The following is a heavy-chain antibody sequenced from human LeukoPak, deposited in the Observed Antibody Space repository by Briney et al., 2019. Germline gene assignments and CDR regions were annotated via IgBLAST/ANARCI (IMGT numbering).Heavy chain of an antibody. CDR2: ISSSSSTI. Sequence: TGGSLRLSCAASGFTFSSYSMNWVRQAPGKGLEWVSYISSSSSTIYYADSVKGRFTISRDNAKNSLYLQMNSQRAEDTAVYYCARNQYGDYVPGFDDYWGQGTLVTVSS. CDR3: ARNQYGDYVPGFDDY. J-gene: IGHJ4*02. CDR1: GFTFSSYS. D-gene: IGHD4-17*01. V-gene: IGHV3-48*01.